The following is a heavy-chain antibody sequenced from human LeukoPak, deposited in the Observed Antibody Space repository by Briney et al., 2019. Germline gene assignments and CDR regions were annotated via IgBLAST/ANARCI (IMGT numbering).Heavy chain of an antibody. CDR3: ARASWVSSTDAVR. V-gene: IGHV3-23*01. CDR2: IRGNGDT. D-gene: IGHD2-2*01. CDR1: GLSFSSFA. J-gene: IGHJ4*02. Sequence: GGSLRLSCAASGLSFSSFAMSWVRQGPARGLEWVSSIRGNGDTLYDDYLKSRFTLSSESSRKTEYFQLNNLRGEDTPIYHCARASWVSSTDAVRWGQGTLVSVSS.